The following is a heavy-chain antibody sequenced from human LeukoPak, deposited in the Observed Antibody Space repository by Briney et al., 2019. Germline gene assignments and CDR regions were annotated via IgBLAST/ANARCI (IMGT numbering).Heavy chain of an antibody. CDR3: ARDRSSGYYGTFDY. D-gene: IGHD3-22*01. Sequence: GGSLRLSCAASGFTFSSYEMNWVRQAPGKGLEWVSYISSSGSTIYYSDSVKGRFTISRDNAKNSLSLQMNSLRAEDTAVYYCARDRSSGYYGTFDYWGQGTLVTVS. CDR2: ISSSGSTI. J-gene: IGHJ4*02. CDR1: GFTFSSYE. V-gene: IGHV3-48*03.